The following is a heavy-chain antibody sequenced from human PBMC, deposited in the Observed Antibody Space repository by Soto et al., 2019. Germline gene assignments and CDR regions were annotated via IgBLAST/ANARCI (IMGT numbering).Heavy chain of an antibody. CDR3: ARGGCYQGS. V-gene: IGHV4-59*01. J-gene: IGHJ5*02. CDR1: GGSIPGYY. CDR2: VYYGGNT. Sequence: QVQLQESGPGLVKPSETLSLTCTVSGGSIPGYYWSWIRQPPGKGLEWIGCVYYGGNTNYNPSLKSRVTISVDTSKNEFSLKVTSVTTADTAVYYCARGGCYQGSWGQGTLVTVSS. D-gene: IGHD2-15*01.